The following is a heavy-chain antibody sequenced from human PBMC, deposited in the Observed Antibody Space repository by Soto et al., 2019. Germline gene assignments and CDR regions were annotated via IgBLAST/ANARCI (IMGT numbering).Heavy chain of an antibody. Sequence: EVQLVESGGGLVKPGESLRVSCAASGFTFSYYSLHWVRQAPGKGLEWFSSISGSSTYIYYADRVKGRFTISRDNAKNSLYLRMSGLRAEDTAVYYCARGDGTGLYNSGWSPRYWGQGTLVTVSS. V-gene: IGHV3-21*04. D-gene: IGHD6-19*01. CDR2: ISGSSTYI. J-gene: IGHJ4*02. CDR1: GFTFSYYS. CDR3: ARGDGTGLYNSGWSPRY.